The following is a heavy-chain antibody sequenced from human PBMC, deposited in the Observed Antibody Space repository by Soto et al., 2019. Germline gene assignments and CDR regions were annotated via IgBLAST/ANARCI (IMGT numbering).Heavy chain of an antibody. CDR3: ARGLQPPYWFDP. Sequence: SETLSLTCTVSGGSISSAGYYWSWIRQHPGKGLEWIGYISYSGSTNYNPSLKSRVTVSVDTSKNQFSLKLTSVTAADTAVYYCARGLQPPYWFDPWGQGTLVTVSS. J-gene: IGHJ5*02. CDR2: ISYSGST. V-gene: IGHV4-31*03. D-gene: IGHD1-1*01. CDR1: GGSISSAGYY.